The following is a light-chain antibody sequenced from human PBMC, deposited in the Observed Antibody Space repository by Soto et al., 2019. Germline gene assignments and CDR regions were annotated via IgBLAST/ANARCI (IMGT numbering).Light chain of an antibody. Sequence: IQLTQSPSSLPVSVGDRVSITCRASQGISSALAWYQQKPGKAPKLLIYGASSWESGVPSRFSGSGSGTDFTLTISSLQPEDFATYYCQQFHNYPPITFGQGTRLEIK. CDR3: QQFHNYPPIT. CDR2: GAS. V-gene: IGKV1D-13*01. J-gene: IGKJ5*01. CDR1: QGISSA.